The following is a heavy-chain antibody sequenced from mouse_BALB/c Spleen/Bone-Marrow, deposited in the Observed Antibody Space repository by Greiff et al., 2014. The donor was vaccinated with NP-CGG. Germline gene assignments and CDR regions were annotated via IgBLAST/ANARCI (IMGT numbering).Heavy chain of an antibody. J-gene: IGHJ4*01. CDR2: IYPGDGDT. CDR1: GYAFSNSW. Sequence: VQLQQSGPELVKPGASVRTSCKASGYAFSNSWMNWVKQRPGQGLEWIGRIYPGDGDTYYNGKFKGKATLTADKSSSTAYMQLSSLTSVDSAVYFCARSDGYRALDYWGPRTSVTVSS. V-gene: IGHV1-82*01. CDR3: ARSDGYRALDY. D-gene: IGHD2-3*01.